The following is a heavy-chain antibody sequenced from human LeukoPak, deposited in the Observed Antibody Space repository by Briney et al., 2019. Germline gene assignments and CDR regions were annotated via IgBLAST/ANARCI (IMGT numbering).Heavy chain of an antibody. J-gene: IGHJ3*02. D-gene: IGHD3-16*01. CDR1: GFTFSSYG. Sequence: GGSLRLSCAASGFTFSSYGMHWVRQAPGKGLEWVAFIRYDGSNKYYADSVKGRFTISRDNSKNTLYLQMNSLRAEDTAVYYCARDNSWGGEGAFDIWGQGTMVTVSS. CDR3: ARDNSWGGEGAFDI. CDR2: IRYDGSNK. V-gene: IGHV3-30*02.